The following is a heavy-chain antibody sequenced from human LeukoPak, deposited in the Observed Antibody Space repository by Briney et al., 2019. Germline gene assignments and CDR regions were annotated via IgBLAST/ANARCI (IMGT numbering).Heavy chain of an antibody. Sequence: PGGSLRLSCAVSGFTFNTYAMTWVRQAPGKGLEWVSVIYSGGSTYYADSVKGRFTISRDNSKNTLYLQMNSLRAEDTALYHCARNNGMDVWGQGTTVIVSS. CDR1: GFTFNTYA. CDR3: ARNNGMDV. CDR2: IYSGGST. V-gene: IGHV3-53*01. J-gene: IGHJ6*02.